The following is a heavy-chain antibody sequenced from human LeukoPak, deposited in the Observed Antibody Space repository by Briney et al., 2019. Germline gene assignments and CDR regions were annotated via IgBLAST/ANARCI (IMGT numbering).Heavy chain of an antibody. D-gene: IGHD6-6*01. Sequence: GGSLRLSCAASGFTFSSYAMHWVRQAPGRGLEWVALISYDGSNKYYADSVKGRFTISRDNSKNTLYLQMNSLRAEDTAVYYCARDGEVEYSSSDPTYYFDYWGQGTLVTVSS. J-gene: IGHJ4*02. CDR3: ARDGEVEYSSSDPTYYFDY. CDR2: ISYDGSNK. V-gene: IGHV3-30-3*01. CDR1: GFTFSSYA.